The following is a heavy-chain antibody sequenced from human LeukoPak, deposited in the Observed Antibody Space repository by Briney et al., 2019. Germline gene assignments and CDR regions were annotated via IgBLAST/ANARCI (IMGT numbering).Heavy chain of an antibody. D-gene: IGHD4-23*01. Sequence: SQTLSLTCALSGDSASSNSGAWNWVRQSPPKGPEWVGRTYNRSKWYNDYALSVKSRITINPDTSKNQFPLQLNSVIPEDTAVYYCASSYYDGNSLDDWGQGTLVTVSS. V-gene: IGHV6-1*01. CDR2: TYNRSKWYN. CDR3: ASSYYDGNSLDD. J-gene: IGHJ4*02. CDR1: GDSASSNSGA.